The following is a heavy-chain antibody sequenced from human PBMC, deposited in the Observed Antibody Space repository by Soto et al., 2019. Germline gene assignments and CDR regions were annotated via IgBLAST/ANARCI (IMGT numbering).Heavy chain of an antibody. CDR1: GGTFSSYA. CDR3: ARRGGTVVTPVVDYYCGMDV. V-gene: IGHV1-69*12. J-gene: IGHJ6*02. CDR2: IIPIFGTA. D-gene: IGHD2-15*01. Sequence: QVQLVQSGAEVKKPGSSVKVSCKASGGTFSSYAISWVRQAPGQGLEWMGGIIPIFGTANYAQKFQGRVTITADESXXTXYXXLSSLRSEDTAVYYCARRGGTVVTPVVDYYCGMDVWGQGTTVTVSS.